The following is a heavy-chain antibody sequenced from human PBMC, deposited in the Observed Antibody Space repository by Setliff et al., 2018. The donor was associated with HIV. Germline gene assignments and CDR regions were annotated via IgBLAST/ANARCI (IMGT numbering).Heavy chain of an antibody. CDR2: IYHRGST. J-gene: IGHJ4*02. D-gene: IGHD3-10*01. CDR3: ARLCGSGSYYKPPDY. V-gene: IGHV4-38-2*02. CDR1: DYSITNGYY. Sequence: PSETLSLTCTVSDYSITNGYYWGWIRQPPGKGLEWIGSIYHRGSTYYNPSLKSRLTISVDTSNNQFSLSLTSVTAADTAVYYCARLCGSGSYYKPPDYWGQGTLVTVSS.